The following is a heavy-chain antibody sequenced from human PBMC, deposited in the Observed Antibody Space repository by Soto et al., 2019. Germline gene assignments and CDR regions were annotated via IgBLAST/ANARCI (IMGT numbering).Heavy chain of an antibody. D-gene: IGHD3-10*01. CDR2: INHSGST. CDR3: ARAEWFGELFSAFDI. V-gene: IGHV4-34*01. Sequence: QVQLQQWGAGLLKPSETLPLTCAVYGGSFSGYYWSWIRQPPGKGLEWIGEINHSGSTNYNPSLKSRVTISVDTSKNQFSLKLSSVTAADTAVYYCARAEWFGELFSAFDIWGQGTMVTVSS. J-gene: IGHJ3*02. CDR1: GGSFSGYY.